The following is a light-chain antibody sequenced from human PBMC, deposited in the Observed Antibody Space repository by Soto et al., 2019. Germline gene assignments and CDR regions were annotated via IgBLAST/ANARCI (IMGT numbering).Light chain of an antibody. J-gene: IGLJ2*01. CDR2: DND. Sequence: QSVLTQPPSLSAAPGQKATISCSGSSSNIGRNSVSWYQHLPGTAPKLLIYDNDKRPSGIPDRFSGSKSGTSATLGITGLQTGDEADYYCGAWDNSLTVVVFGGGTKVTVL. V-gene: IGLV1-51*01. CDR1: SSNIGRNS. CDR3: GAWDNSLTVVV.